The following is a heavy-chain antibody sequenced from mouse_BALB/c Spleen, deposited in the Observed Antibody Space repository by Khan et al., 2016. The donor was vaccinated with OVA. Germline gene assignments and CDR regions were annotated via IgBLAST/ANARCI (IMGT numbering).Heavy chain of an antibody. Sequence: QVQLQQSGAELVKAGASVKMSCKASGYTFTSYWMHWVKQRLGQGLEWFAETNPTNGRTYYNEKFKSKATLTVDKSSSTAYMLLICPTLEDSAVYYCARIKKIVATYFDYWGQGTTLTVSS. CDR3: ARIKKIVATYFDY. CDR2: TNPTNGRT. J-gene: IGHJ2*01. D-gene: IGHD1-1*01. V-gene: IGHV1S81*02. CDR1: GYTFTSYW.